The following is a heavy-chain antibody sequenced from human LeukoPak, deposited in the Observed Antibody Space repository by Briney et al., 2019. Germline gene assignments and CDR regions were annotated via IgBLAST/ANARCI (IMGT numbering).Heavy chain of an antibody. V-gene: IGHV3-33*01. CDR3: ARGLFRYYYDSSGYYLDY. D-gene: IGHD3-22*01. J-gene: IGHJ4*02. CDR1: GFTFSSYD. Sequence: GGSLRLSCAASGFTFSSYDMHWVRQAPGKGLEWVAVIWYDGSNKYYADSVKGRFTISRDNSKNTLYLQMNSLRAEDTAVYYCARGLFRYYYDSSGYYLDYWGQGTLVTVSS. CDR2: IWYDGSNK.